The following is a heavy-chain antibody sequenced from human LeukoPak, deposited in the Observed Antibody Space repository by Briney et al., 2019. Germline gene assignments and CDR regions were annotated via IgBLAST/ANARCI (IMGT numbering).Heavy chain of an antibody. CDR1: GYTFTTYD. CDR3: ARVAGSIDY. Sequence: SVKVSCKASGYTFTTYDINWVRQATGRGLEWMGWMNPNSGYTGYAQKFQGRVTITRDTSISTAYMELSSLRSEDTAVYYCARVAGSIDYWGQGTLVTVSS. D-gene: IGHD6-19*01. V-gene: IGHV1-8*03. J-gene: IGHJ4*02. CDR2: MNPNSGYT.